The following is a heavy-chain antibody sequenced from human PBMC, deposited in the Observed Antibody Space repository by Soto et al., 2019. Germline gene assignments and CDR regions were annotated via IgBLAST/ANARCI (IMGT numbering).Heavy chain of an antibody. CDR1: GFTFTSHN. D-gene: IGHD6-19*01. CDR2: IRGSGDTI. Sequence: PGGSLRLSCAASGFTFTSHNMAWVRQAPGKGLEWVSYIRGSGDTIYYADSVRGRFTISRDNAKDSLYLQMNSLRDEDTAVYYCARDPAVGSSGWYYFDYWGQGALVTVSS. J-gene: IGHJ4*02. CDR3: ARDPAVGSSGWYYFDY. V-gene: IGHV3-48*02.